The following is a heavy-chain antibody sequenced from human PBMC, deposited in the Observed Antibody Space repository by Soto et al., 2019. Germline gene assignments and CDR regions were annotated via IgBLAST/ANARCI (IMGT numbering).Heavy chain of an antibody. CDR1: GGSISSGGYY. CDR2: IYYSGST. Sequence: SLTCTVSGGSISSGGYYWSWIRQHPGKGLEWIGYIYYSGSTYYNPSLKSRVTISVDTSKNQFSLKLSSVTAADTAVYYCARAAGGLYYYDSSGYLYYFDYWGQGTLVTVSS. V-gene: IGHV4-31*03. D-gene: IGHD3-22*01. J-gene: IGHJ4*02. CDR3: ARAAGGLYYYDSSGYLYYFDY.